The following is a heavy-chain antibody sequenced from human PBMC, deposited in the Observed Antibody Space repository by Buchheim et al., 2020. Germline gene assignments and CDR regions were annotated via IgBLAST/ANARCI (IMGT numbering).Heavy chain of an antibody. J-gene: IGHJ4*02. D-gene: IGHD2-2*01. V-gene: IGHV5-51*01. CDR3: VKSLGDCTSSTCRFFDS. CDR2: TYSADSDT. CDR1: GYRFTNYY. Sequence: EVQLVQSGAEVKKPGESLKISCKASGYRFTNYYIGWVRQMPGKGLEWMGSTYSADSDTRYSPFFQGQVTISAHKSHTTAYLQWSSLKASDTAMYYCVKSLGDCTSSTCRFFDSWGQGTL.